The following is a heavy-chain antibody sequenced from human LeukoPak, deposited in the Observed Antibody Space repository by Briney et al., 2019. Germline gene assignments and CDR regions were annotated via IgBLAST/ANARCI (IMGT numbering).Heavy chain of an antibody. CDR2: FYQSGNT. V-gene: IGHV4-39*01. CDR3: ARAIYSSGWFLDY. J-gene: IGHJ4*02. D-gene: IGHD6-19*01. Sequence: SETLSLTCTVSGGSISSPIYFWGWIRQPPGEGLEWIGSFYQSGNTYYNPSLESRLTVSADTSRNKISLKINSVTATDTAVYYCARAIYSSGWFLDYWGRGALVTVAS. CDR1: GGSISSPIYF.